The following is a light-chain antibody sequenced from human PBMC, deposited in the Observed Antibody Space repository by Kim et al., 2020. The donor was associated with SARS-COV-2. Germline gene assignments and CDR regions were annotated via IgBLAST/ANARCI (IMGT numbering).Light chain of an antibody. Sequence: DIQLTQSPSFLSACVGDRVTITCRASQGVSSYLVWYQQKPGKAPKLLIYAASTLQSGVPSRFSGSGSGTEFTLTISSLQPEDFATYYCQHLNGYPITFGQGTRLEIK. CDR1: QGVSSY. J-gene: IGKJ5*01. CDR3: QHLNGYPIT. V-gene: IGKV1-9*01. CDR2: AAS.